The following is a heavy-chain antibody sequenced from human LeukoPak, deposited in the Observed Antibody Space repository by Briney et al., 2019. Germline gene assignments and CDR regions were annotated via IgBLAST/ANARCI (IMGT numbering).Heavy chain of an antibody. J-gene: IGHJ4*02. Sequence: SETLSLTCAVYGGSFSGYYWSWIRQPPGKGLEWIGYIYYSGSTYYNPSLKSRVTISVDTSKNQFSLKLSSVTAADTAVYYCARGRRGLRITMVRGPPSFDYWGQGTLVTVSS. CDR2: IYYSGST. D-gene: IGHD3-10*01. CDR3: ARGRRGLRITMVRGPPSFDY. CDR1: GGSFSGYY. V-gene: IGHV4-34*09.